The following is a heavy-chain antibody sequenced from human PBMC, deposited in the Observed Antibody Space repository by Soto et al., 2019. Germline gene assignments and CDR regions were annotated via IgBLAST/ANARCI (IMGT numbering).Heavy chain of an antibody. CDR1: NGSISGFY. Sequence: PSETLSLTCIVSNGSISGFYWTWSRQPPGKILEWIGYIHYSGRTDYNPSLTSRATMSVDTSKNQFSLNLKSITAADTAVYYCVRVGVGIGNRFDSWGRGTLVTVSS. D-gene: IGHD1-26*01. CDR2: IHYSGRT. CDR3: VRVGVGIGNRFDS. J-gene: IGHJ4*02. V-gene: IGHV4-59*12.